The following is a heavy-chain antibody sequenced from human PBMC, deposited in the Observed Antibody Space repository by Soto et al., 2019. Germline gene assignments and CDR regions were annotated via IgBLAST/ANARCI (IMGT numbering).Heavy chain of an antibody. V-gene: IGHV1-69*13. Sequence: SVKGSCKASGGTFSIYSISWVRQAPGQGLEWMGGIIPVFGTANYAQKFQGRVTITADESTSTAYMELSSLRSEDTAVYYCEGSGGYSGSYWGQGTLVTVSS. CDR2: IIPVFGTA. CDR1: GGTFSIYS. J-gene: IGHJ4*02. CDR3: EGSGGYSGSY. D-gene: IGHD1-26*01.